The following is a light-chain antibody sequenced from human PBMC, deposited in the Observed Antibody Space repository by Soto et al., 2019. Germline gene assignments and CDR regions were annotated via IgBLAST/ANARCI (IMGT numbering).Light chain of an antibody. V-gene: IGLV2-14*01. CDR2: EVS. CDR3: SSYTSSTPHV. Sequence: QCSLTQTAFVSGSPGQSISVSCTESSSDVGVYNHVSWYQLQPGKAPKLMVYEVSKRNSGVSNSFSCSKSGNTPSPTISGVHAKHEADHYCSSYTSSTPHVFGTGTNV. CDR1: SSDVGVYNH. J-gene: IGLJ1*01.